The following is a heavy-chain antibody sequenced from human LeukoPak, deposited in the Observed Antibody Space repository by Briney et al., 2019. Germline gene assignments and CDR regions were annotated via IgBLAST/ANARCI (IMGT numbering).Heavy chain of an antibody. D-gene: IGHD3-10*01. CDR2: INPSGGST. V-gene: IGHV1-46*01. J-gene: IGHJ4*02. CDR1: GYTFTSYY. CDR3: ARDNRWFGEFLPFDY. Sequence: SSVKVSCKASGYTFTSYYMHWVRQAPGQGLEWMGIINPSGGSTSYAQKFQGRVTMTRDTSTSTVYMELSSLRSEDTAVYYCARDNRWFGEFLPFDYWGQGTLVTVSS.